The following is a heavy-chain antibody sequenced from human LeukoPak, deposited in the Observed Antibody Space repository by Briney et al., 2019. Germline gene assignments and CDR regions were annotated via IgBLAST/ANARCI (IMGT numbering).Heavy chain of an antibody. D-gene: IGHD3-22*01. J-gene: IGHJ4*02. CDR2: INSDGINT. CDR3: AKAPRVGYYFDY. Sequence: GGSLRLSCAASGFTFSNYWMHWVRHAPGKGLVWVSRINSDGINTSYADSVKGRFTISRDNAKNTLNLQMNSLRAEDTAVYYCAKAPRVGYYFDYWGQGTLVTVSS. CDR1: GFTFSNYW. V-gene: IGHV3-74*01.